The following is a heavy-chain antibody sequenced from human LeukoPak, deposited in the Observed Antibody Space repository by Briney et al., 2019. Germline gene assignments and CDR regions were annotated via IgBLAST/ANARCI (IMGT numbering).Heavy chain of an antibody. V-gene: IGHV4-34*01. CDR3: ARHLGSGSHFHFDY. J-gene: IGHJ4*02. CDR1: GGSFSGYY. D-gene: IGHD3-10*01. Sequence: SETLSLTCAVSGGSFSGYYWSWIRQPPGKGLEWIGEINHSGSTNSNPSLKSRVTISVDTSKNQFSLKLSSVTAADTAVYYCARHLGSGSHFHFDYWGQGTLVTVSS. CDR2: INHSGST.